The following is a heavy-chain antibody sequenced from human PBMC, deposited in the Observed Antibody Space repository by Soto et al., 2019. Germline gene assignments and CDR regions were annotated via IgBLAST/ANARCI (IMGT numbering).Heavy chain of an antibody. CDR3: AREDRDIVVVPAATGLIPSAPGRFDP. V-gene: IGHV4-59*01. Sequence: SETLSLTCTFSGCSISSYYWSWIRQPPGKGLEWIGYIYYSGSTNYNPSLKSRVTISVDTSKNQFSLKLSSVTAADTAVYYCAREDRDIVVVPAATGLIPSAPGRFDPWGQGTPVTVSS. D-gene: IGHD2-2*01. J-gene: IGHJ5*02. CDR1: GCSISSYY. CDR2: IYYSGST.